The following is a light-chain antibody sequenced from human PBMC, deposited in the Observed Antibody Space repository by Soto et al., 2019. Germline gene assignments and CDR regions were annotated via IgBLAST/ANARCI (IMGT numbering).Light chain of an antibody. V-gene: IGLV1-51*01. Sequence: QSVLTQPPSVSAAPGQKVTISCSASSSNIGNHYVSWYEQLPGTAPKLLIYDNNKRPSGIPDRFSGSKSGTSATLGITGLQSGDEADYYCGSWDSSLSVVIFGGGTKLTVL. J-gene: IGLJ2*01. CDR2: DNN. CDR3: GSWDSSLSVVI. CDR1: SSNIGNHY.